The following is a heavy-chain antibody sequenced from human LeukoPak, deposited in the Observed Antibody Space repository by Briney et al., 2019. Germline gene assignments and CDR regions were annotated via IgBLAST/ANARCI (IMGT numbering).Heavy chain of an antibody. J-gene: IGHJ6*03. CDR3: ARLGGAHGTYFYMDV. CDR2: IYFSGST. Sequence: SETLSLTCTVSGGSLSSGGNYWSWIRQHPGKGLEWIGYIYFSGSTYYNPSLKSRLTMSLDTSRNQFSLNLSSVTAAATAVYYCARLGGAHGTYFYMDVWGKGTTVTVSS. D-gene: IGHD3-16*01. V-gene: IGHV4-31*03. CDR1: GGSLSSGGNY.